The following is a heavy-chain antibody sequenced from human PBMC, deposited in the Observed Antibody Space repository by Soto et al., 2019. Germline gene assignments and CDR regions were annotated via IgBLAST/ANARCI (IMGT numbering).Heavy chain of an antibody. CDR1: GYSFAVYC. D-gene: IGHD3-22*01. Sequence: GESVKISCKGSGYSFAVYCITWVLQRPWKGLEWMGRIDPSDSQTYYSPSFRGHVTISVTKSITTVFLQWSSLRASDTAMYYCARQIYDSDTGPNFQYYFDSWGQGTPVTVSS. CDR2: IDPSDSQT. CDR3: ARQIYDSDTGPNFQYYFDS. V-gene: IGHV5-10-1*01. J-gene: IGHJ4*02.